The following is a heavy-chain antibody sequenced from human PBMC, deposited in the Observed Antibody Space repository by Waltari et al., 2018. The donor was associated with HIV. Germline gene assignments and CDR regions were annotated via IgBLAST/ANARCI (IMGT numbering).Heavy chain of an antibody. J-gene: IGHJ4*02. D-gene: IGHD1-26*01. CDR1: GDSIRSYS. CDR3: ARDDSGSYYYLDY. Sequence: QVELQESGPGLVKPSETLSLTCTPHGDSIRSYSWSWIRQPPGKGLEWIGHVYYTGSTDYNPSLKSRVTISVDTSKSQVFLTLRSVAAADTAVYYCARDDSGSYYYLDYWGQGTLVTVSS. CDR2: VYYTGST. V-gene: IGHV4-59*01.